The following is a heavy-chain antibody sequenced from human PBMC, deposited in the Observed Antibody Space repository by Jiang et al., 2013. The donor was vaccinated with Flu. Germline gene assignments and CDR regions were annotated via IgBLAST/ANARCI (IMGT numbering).Heavy chain of an antibody. J-gene: IGHJ4*02. V-gene: IGHV1-3*01. CDR2: INAGNGNT. CDR1: GYTFTSYA. CDR3: ARGADVEYFDY. Sequence: EVKKPGASVKVSCKASGYTFTSYAMHWVRQAPGQRLEWMGWINAGNGNTKYSQKFQGRVTITRDTSASTAYMELSSLRSEDTAVYNCARGADVEYFDYWGQGTLVTVSS.